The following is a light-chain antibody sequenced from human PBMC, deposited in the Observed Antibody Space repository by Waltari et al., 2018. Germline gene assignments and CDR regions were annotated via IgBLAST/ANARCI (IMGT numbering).Light chain of an antibody. CDR2: LNFDGTH. V-gene: IGLV4-69*01. J-gene: IGLJ2*01. CDR3: QTWGTAAHVV. Sequence: QLVVTQSPSASASLGASINLTCTLSSGHSSYAVAWHQQHSQKGPRFLMKLNFDGTHDKGDGVPARFSGANSGAERYLTISSHQSEDEADYYCQTWGTAAHVVFGGGTKLTVL. CDR1: SGHSSYA.